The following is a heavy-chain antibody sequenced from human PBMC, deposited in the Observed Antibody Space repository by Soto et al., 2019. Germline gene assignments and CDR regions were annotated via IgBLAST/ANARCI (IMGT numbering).Heavy chain of an antibody. Sequence: GGSLRLSCAASGFTFSSYAMSWVRQAPGKGLEWVSAISGSGGSTYYADSVKGRFTISRDNSKNTLYLQMNSLRAEDTAVYYCAKDHEGYDSSGYYLIDYWGQGTLVTVSS. V-gene: IGHV3-23*01. CDR3: AKDHEGYDSSGYYLIDY. CDR2: ISGSGGST. CDR1: GFTFSSYA. J-gene: IGHJ4*02. D-gene: IGHD3-22*01.